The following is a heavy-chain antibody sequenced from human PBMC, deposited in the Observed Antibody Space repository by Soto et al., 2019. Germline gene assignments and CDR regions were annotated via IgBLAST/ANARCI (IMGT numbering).Heavy chain of an antibody. J-gene: IGHJ5*02. CDR1: GYRFTSYC. Sequence: PGESLKVSCITSGYRFTSYCISWVRQMPGKGLEWMGIIFPSDSDTRYSPSFQGQVTISADRSTSTVFLQWASLKASDTAVYFCARKDKSGYFNWFDPWGQGTLVNVSS. CDR2: IFPSDSDT. V-gene: IGHV5-51*01. D-gene: IGHD3-22*01. CDR3: ARKDKSGYFNWFDP.